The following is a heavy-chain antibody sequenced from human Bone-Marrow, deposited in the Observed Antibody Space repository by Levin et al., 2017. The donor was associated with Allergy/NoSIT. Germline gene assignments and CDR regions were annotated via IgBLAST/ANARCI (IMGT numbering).Heavy chain of an antibody. J-gene: IGHJ3*01. V-gene: IGHV3-23*01. CDR1: GFTFSIYA. CDR2: ISGSATTS. D-gene: IGHD3-22*01. Sequence: GGSLRLSCAASGFTFSIYAMSWVRQAPGKGLEWVSSISGSATTSLYADSVKGRFTISRDTSKSTLSLQMNSLRAEDTAVYYCAKVLFSDNTGLYSNPDAFDVWGQGTMVTVSS. CDR3: AKVLFSDNTGLYSNPDAFDV.